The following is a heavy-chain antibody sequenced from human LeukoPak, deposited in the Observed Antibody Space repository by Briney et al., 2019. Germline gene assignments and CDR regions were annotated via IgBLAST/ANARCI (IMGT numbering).Heavy chain of an antibody. D-gene: IGHD4-11*01. Sequence: GGSLRLSCAASGFTFSSYAMSWVRQAPGKGLEWVSAISGSGGSTYYADSVKGRFTISRDNSKNTLYLQTNSLRAEDTAVYYCARDLAYTYSYFYYGLDVWGQGTTVTVSS. J-gene: IGHJ6*02. V-gene: IGHV3-23*01. CDR3: ARDLAYTYSYFYYGLDV. CDR2: ISGSGGST. CDR1: GFTFSSYA.